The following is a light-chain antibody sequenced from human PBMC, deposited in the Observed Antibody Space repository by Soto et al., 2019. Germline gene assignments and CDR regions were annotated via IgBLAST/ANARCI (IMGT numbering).Light chain of an antibody. CDR3: QQYYSFPFT. J-gene: IGKJ4*01. CDR1: QSVLYNSNNKNY. CDR2: WAS. V-gene: IGKV4-1*01. Sequence: DIVMTQSPDSLAVSLGERATINCKSSQSVLYNSNNKNYLAWYQQKPGQPPKPLIFWASTRESGVPDRFSVSGSGTDFTLAISSLQAEDVAVYYCQQYYSFPFTFGGGTKVEI.